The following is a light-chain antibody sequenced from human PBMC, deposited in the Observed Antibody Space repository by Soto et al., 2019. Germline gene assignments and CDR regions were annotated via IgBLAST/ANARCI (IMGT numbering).Light chain of an antibody. Sequence: DILMTQSPSSLWSSQGERVTITCRASQGISNYYAWYQQQPGKVPKLLIYSASTLQSGVPSRFSGSGSGTDFTLTISSLQPEDVATYYCKKYSSAPPWTFAQGTKVEIK. CDR2: SAS. J-gene: IGKJ1*01. CDR3: KKYSSAPPWT. CDR1: QGISNY. V-gene: IGKV1-27*01.